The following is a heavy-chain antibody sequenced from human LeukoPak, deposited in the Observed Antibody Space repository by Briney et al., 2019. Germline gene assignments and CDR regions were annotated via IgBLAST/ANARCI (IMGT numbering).Heavy chain of an antibody. CDR1: GHTFASYG. D-gene: IGHD6-19*01. Sequence: GASVKVSCKASGHTFASYGISWVRQAPGQGLEWMGWISAYNGNTNYAQKLQGRVTMTTDTSTSTAYMELSSLRSEDTAVYYCARGIVVAGTPFDYWGQGTLVTVSS. J-gene: IGHJ4*02. V-gene: IGHV1-18*01. CDR2: ISAYNGNT. CDR3: ARGIVVAGTPFDY.